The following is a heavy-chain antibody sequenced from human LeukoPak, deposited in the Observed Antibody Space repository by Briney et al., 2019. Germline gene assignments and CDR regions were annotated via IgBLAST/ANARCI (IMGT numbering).Heavy chain of an antibody. CDR2: INHSGST. CDR3: ARHGNTMVREVITYPFDY. V-gene: IGHV4-34*01. Sequence: SETLSLTCAVYGGSFSGYYWSWIRQPPGKGLEWIGEINHSGSTNYNPSLKGRVTMSVDTSKNQFSLKLTSVTAADTAVYYCARHGNTMVREVITYPFDYWGQGTLVTVSS. D-gene: IGHD3-10*01. CDR1: GGSFSGYY. J-gene: IGHJ4*02.